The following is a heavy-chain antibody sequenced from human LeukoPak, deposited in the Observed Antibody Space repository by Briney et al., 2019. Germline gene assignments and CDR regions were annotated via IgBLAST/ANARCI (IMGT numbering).Heavy chain of an antibody. CDR3: AREQELGYRSSTSRDDY. V-gene: IGHV4-38-2*02. CDR1: GYSISSGYY. D-gene: IGHD2-2*01. J-gene: IGHJ4*02. Sequence: KPSETLSLTCTVSGYSISSGYYWGWIRPPPGKGLEWIGSIYHSGSTYYNPSLKSRVTISVDTSKNQFSLKLSSVTAADTAVYYCAREQELGYRSSTSRDDYWGQGTLVTVSS. CDR2: IYHSGST.